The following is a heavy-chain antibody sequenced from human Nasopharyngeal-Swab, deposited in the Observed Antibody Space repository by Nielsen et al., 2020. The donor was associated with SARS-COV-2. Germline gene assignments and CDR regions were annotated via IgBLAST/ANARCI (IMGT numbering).Heavy chain of an antibody. V-gene: IGHV1-3*01. D-gene: IGHD3-16*02. CDR2: LNGGNRNT. CDR1: GYSFTRYS. Sequence: ASVTVSCKASGYSFTRYSLHWVRQAPGQRLEWMAWLNGGNRNTEYSQKFLGRVTITRDTPASTAYMDLDSLTSEDTAVYYCARGDDYVWGSFRNDALDMWGQGTMVTVS. J-gene: IGHJ3*02. CDR3: ARGDDYVWGSFRNDALDM.